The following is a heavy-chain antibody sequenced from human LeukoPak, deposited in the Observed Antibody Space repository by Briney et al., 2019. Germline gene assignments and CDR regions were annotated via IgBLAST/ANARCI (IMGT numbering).Heavy chain of an antibody. D-gene: IGHD5-18*01. CDR1: GYTFTGYY. Sequence: ASVKVSCKASGYTFTGYYIHWVRQAPGQGLEWMGRINPNSGGTTYAQKFQGRVTMTRDTPINTAYMELSRLRSDDTAVYYCARGYRYGYGYAFDIWGQGTMVTVSS. V-gene: IGHV1-2*06. CDR3: ARGYRYGYGYAFDI. J-gene: IGHJ3*02. CDR2: INPNSGGT.